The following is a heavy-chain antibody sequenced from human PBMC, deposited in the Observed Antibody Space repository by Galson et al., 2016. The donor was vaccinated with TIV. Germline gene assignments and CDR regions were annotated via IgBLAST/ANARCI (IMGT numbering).Heavy chain of an antibody. CDR3: VRAPGGRNWYFDL. CDR2: VYYTGST. V-gene: IGHV4-59*01. D-gene: IGHD4-23*01. J-gene: IGHJ2*01. Sequence: ETLSLTCTVSGGTINTYPWTWIRQSPGKGLEWIGYVYYTGSTNYNPSLKSRVTISVDTSKNQFSLNLNPVTSADTAVYYCVRAPGGRNWYFDLWGRGTLVTVSS. CDR1: GGTINTYP.